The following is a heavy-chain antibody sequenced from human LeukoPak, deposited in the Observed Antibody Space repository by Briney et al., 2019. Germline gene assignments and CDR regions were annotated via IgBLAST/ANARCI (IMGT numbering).Heavy chain of an antibody. D-gene: IGHD2-15*01. CDR2: INPSDGST. CDR1: GDRFTKYY. J-gene: IGHJ4*02. CDR3: ASSVRSGGSYYFDY. Sequence: ASVKVSCKASGDRFTKYYIHWVRQAPGQGLEWMGIINPSDGSTTYTQKFQGRVTMTTDTSTSTVNMELSSLRSEDTAVYYCASSVRSGGSYYFDYWGQGSLVTVSS. V-gene: IGHV1-46*01.